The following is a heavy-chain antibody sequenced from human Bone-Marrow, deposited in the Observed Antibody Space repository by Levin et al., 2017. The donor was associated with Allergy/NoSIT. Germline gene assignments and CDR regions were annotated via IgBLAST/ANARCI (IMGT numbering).Heavy chain of an antibody. V-gene: IGHV3-11*01. CDR2: ISSGGTSM. J-gene: IGHJ4*02. CDR3: VRDRGAVAPGYFDY. D-gene: IGHD6-19*01. Sequence: PGESLKISCAASGYSLSDYFMSWTRQAPGRGLEWVAYISSGGTSMYYADSVKGRFTISRDNAKNSLYLQMNSLRAEDTAVYYCVRDRGAVAPGYFDYWGQGALVTVSS. CDR1: GYSLSDYF.